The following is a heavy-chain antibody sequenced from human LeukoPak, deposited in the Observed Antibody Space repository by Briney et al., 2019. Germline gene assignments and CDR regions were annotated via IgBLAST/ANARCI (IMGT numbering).Heavy chain of an antibody. CDR3: GTVFDH. CDR1: GFTFSDFW. Sequence: GGSLRLSCAASGFTFSDFWMHWVRQAPGKGLVWVSRIDIDGTGTSYADSVKGRFTISRDNAKNTVSLQMNSLKAEDTAVYYCGTVFDHWGPGILVTVSS. CDR2: IDIDGTGT. J-gene: IGHJ4*02. V-gene: IGHV3-74*01.